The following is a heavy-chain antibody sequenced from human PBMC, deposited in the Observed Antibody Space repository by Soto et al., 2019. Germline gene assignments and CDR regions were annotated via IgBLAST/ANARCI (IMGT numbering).Heavy chain of an antibody. CDR1: GGTFSSYA. D-gene: IGHD3-9*01. J-gene: IGHJ6*02. CDR2: IIPIFGTA. V-gene: IGHV1-69*12. Sequence: QVQLVQSGAEVKKPGSSVKVSCEASGGTFSSYAISWVRQAPGQGLEWMGGIIPIFGTANYAQKFQGRVTITADESTSTAYMELSSLRSEDTAVYYCAKTARPFEYYGMDVWGQGTTVTVSS. CDR3: AKTARPFEYYGMDV.